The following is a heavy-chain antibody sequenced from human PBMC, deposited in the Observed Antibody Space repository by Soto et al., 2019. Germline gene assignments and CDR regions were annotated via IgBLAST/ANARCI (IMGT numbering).Heavy chain of an antibody. CDR1: GYTFTSYG. Sequence: QVQLVQSGAEVKKPGASVKVSCKASGYTFTSYGISWVRQAPGHGLEWMGWISAYNGNTNYAQKLQGRVTMTTDTSTSTAYMELRSLRSDDTAVYYCARDAEGIVIMVYDYGMDVWGQGTTVTVSS. D-gene: IGHD2-8*01. CDR2: ISAYNGNT. V-gene: IGHV1-18*04. J-gene: IGHJ6*02. CDR3: ARDAEGIVIMVYDYGMDV.